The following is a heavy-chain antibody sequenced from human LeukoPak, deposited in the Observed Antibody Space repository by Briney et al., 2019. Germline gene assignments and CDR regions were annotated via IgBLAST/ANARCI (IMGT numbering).Heavy chain of an antibody. Sequence: PGRSLRLSCAASGFTFDDYAMHWVRQAPGKGLEWVSGISWNSGSIGYADSGKGRFTISRDNAKNSLYLQMNSLRAEDTALYYRAKENSVAGTPFYDYWGQGTLVTVSS. J-gene: IGHJ4*02. V-gene: IGHV3-9*01. CDR3: AKENSVAGTPFYDY. D-gene: IGHD6-19*01. CDR2: ISWNSGSI. CDR1: GFTFDDYA.